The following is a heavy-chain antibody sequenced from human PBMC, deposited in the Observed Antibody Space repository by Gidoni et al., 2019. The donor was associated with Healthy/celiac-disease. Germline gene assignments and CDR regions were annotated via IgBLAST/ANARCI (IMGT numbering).Heavy chain of an antibody. V-gene: IGHV4-39*02. J-gene: IGHJ6*02. CDR1: GGSISSSSYY. CDR3: ARDERGYSGYDYYYYYGMDV. Sequence: QLQLQESGPGLVKPSETLSLPCTVSGGSISSSSYYWGWIRQPPGKGLEWIGSIYYSGSTYYNPSLKSRVTISVDTSKNQFSLKLSSVTAADTAVYYCARDERGYSGYDYYYYYGMDVWGQGTTVTVSS. CDR2: IYYSGST. D-gene: IGHD5-12*01.